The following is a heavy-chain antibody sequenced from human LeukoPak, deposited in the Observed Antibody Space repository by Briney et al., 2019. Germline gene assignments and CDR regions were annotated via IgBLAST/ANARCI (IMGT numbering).Heavy chain of an antibody. D-gene: IGHD5-24*01. CDR3: ARDRIGSRDGYNRLDY. CDR2: IWYDGSNK. V-gene: IGHV3-33*01. Sequence: GRSLRLSCAASGFTFSSYGMHWVRQAPGKGLEWVAVIWYDGSNKYYADSVKGRFTISRDSSKNTLYLQMNSLRAEDTAMYYCARDRIGSRDGYNRLDYWGQGTLVTVSS. CDR1: GFTFSSYG. J-gene: IGHJ4*02.